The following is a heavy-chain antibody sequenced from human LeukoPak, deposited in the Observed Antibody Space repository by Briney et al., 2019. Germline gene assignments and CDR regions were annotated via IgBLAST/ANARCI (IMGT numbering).Heavy chain of an antibody. Sequence: GGSLRLSCAASGFTFSSYDMNWVRQAPGKGLEWVSYISSSGSTIYYADSVRGRLTISRDNAKNSLYLQMSSLRAEDTAVYYCARVSSGSYYILDYWGQGTLVTVSS. CDR1: GFTFSSYD. J-gene: IGHJ4*02. CDR3: ARVSSGSYYILDY. D-gene: IGHD1-26*01. V-gene: IGHV3-48*03. CDR2: ISSSGSTI.